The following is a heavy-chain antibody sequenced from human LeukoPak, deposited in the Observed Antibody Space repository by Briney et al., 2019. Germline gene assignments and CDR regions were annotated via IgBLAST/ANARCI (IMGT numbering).Heavy chain of an antibody. Sequence: GGSLRLSCAASGFTFSSYAMSWVRQAPGKGLEWVSGISGSGGSTYYADSVKGRFTISRDNSKNTLYLQMNSLRAEDTAVYYCANLIAVAGTGLDYWGQGTLVTVSS. CDR2: ISGSGGST. CDR1: GFTFSSYA. J-gene: IGHJ4*02. D-gene: IGHD6-19*01. V-gene: IGHV3-23*01. CDR3: ANLIAVAGTGLDY.